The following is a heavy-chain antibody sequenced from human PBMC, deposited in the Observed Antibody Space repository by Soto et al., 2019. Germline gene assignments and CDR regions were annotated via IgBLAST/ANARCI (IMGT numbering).Heavy chain of an antibody. D-gene: IGHD1-26*01. CDR2: FFYSGST. J-gene: IGHJ4*02. V-gene: IGHV4-30-4*01. CDR3: ASPAVGAIYFDY. CDR1: GGSISSGDYY. Sequence: SETLSLTCTVSGGSISSGDYYWSWIRQPPGKGLDLIGYFFYSGSTYYNPSLKSRVPLSVDTSKNQFSLKLSSLTAADTAVYYCASPAVGAIYFDYWGQGTLVTVSS.